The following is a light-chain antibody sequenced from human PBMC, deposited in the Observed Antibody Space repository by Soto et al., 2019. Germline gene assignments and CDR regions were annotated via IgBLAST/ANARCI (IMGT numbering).Light chain of an antibody. Sequence: DIQMTPSPSTLAASVGDRVTITCRASQSISSWLAWYQQKPGKAPKVLIYDASSLESGVPSRFSGSGSGTEFSLTISSLQPDDFATYYCQQYNHYWTFGQGTRVEIK. J-gene: IGKJ1*01. CDR1: QSISSW. V-gene: IGKV1-5*01. CDR2: DAS. CDR3: QQYNHYWT.